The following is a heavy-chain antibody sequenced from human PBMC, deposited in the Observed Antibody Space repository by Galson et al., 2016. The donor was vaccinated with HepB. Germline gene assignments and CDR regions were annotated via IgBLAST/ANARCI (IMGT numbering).Heavy chain of an antibody. V-gene: IGHV4-30-2*01. J-gene: IGHJ4*02. D-gene: IGHD6-19*01. CDR2: IYQSGTT. CDR3: ARGAAGKDLDF. CDR1: GGSIRSGGYS. Sequence: LSLTCAVSGGSIRSGGYSWNWVRQPPGKDLEWIGHIYQSGTTYYNPSLKSRVTISEDSSKNQFSLKLNSVTAADTAVYYCARGAAGKDLDFWGQGNLVTVAS.